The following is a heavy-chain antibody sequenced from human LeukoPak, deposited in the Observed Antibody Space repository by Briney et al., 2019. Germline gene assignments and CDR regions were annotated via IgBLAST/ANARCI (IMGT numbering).Heavy chain of an antibody. Sequence: ASVKVSCKASGYTFTSYAISWVRQPPGRGLEWMGWISGHNDDTNYAQRLQGRVTMTTDTSTSTAYMELRSLRSDDTAEYYCARAGYCSGGSCYPYYYYYYTDVWGKGTTVTVSS. V-gene: IGHV1-18*01. J-gene: IGHJ6*03. CDR1: GYTFTSYA. CDR3: ARAGYCSGGSCYPYYYYYYTDV. D-gene: IGHD2-15*01. CDR2: ISGHNDDT.